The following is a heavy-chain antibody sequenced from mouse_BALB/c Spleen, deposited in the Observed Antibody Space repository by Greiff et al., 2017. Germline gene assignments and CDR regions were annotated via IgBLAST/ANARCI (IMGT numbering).Heavy chain of an antibody. CDR3: ARDYYGSSYVGAMDY. Sequence: EVKLMESGGGLVKPGGSLKLSCAASGFTFSSYAMSWVRQSPEKRLEWVAEISSGGSYTYYPDTVTGRFTISRDNAKNTLYLEMSSLRSEDTAMYYCARDYYGSSYVGAMDYWGQGTSVTVSS. V-gene: IGHV5-9-4*01. D-gene: IGHD1-1*01. J-gene: IGHJ4*01. CDR2: ISSGGSYT. CDR1: GFTFSSYA.